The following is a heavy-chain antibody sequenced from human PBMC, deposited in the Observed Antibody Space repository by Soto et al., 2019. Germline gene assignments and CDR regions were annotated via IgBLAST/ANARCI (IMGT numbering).Heavy chain of an antibody. CDR1: GFTFTSSA. Sequence: GASVKVSCKASGFTFTSSAVQWVRQARGQRLEWIGWIVVGSGNTNYAQKFQERVTITRDMSTSTAYMELSSLRSEDTAVYYCAAGGRSGLPFLEWLRSTSTMQYMDVWGQGTTVTVSS. V-gene: IGHV1-58*01. D-gene: IGHD3-3*01. J-gene: IGHJ6*02. CDR2: IVVGSGNT. CDR3: AAGGRSGLPFLEWLRSTSTMQYMDV.